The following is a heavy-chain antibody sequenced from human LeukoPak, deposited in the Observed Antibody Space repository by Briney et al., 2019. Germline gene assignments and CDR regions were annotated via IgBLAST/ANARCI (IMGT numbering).Heavy chain of an antibody. D-gene: IGHD5-24*01. V-gene: IGHV3-11*06. J-gene: IGHJ4*02. CDR1: GFTVSNNY. CDR2: ISSSSSYT. Sequence: KPGGSLRLPCAASGFTVSNNYMSWVRQAPGKGLEWVSYISSSSSYTNYADSVKGRFTISRDNAKNSLYLQMNSLRAEDTAVYYCVRESYGYPKWYYFDYWGQGTLVTVSS. CDR3: VRESYGYPKWYYFDY.